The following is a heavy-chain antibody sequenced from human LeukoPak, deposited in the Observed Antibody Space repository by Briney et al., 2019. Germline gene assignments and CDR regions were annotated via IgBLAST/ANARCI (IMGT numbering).Heavy chain of an antibody. D-gene: IGHD3-3*01. J-gene: IGHJ4*02. CDR1: GFTFSSYS. Sequence: GGSLRLSCAASGFTFSSYSMNWVRQAPGKGLEWVSSISSSSSYIYYADSVKGRFTISRDNAKNSLYLQMNSLRAEDTAVYYCAGEHYDFWSGYYDYWGQGTLVTVSS. V-gene: IGHV3-21*01. CDR3: AGEHYDFWSGYYDY. CDR2: ISSSSSYI.